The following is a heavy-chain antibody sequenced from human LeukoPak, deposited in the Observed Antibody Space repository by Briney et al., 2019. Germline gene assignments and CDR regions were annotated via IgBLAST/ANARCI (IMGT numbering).Heavy chain of an antibody. J-gene: IGHJ4*02. D-gene: IGHD4-17*01. CDR3: ASQADSAYGDYN. V-gene: IGHV3-74*01. Sequence: PGGSLRLTCAASGFTYSRYWMHWVRQVPGKGLVWVARIKGDESYTFYADSVKGLFTISRDNAKNTLYLQMNSLRAEDTAVYYCASQADSAYGDYNWGQGTLVTVSS. CDR1: GFTYSRYW. CDR2: IKGDESYT.